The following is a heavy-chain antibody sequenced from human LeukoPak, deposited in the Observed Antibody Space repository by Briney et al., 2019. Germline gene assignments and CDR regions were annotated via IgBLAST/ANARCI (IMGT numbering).Heavy chain of an antibody. CDR1: GFTFSSYG. J-gene: IGHJ4*02. Sequence: PGRSLRLSCAASGFTFSSYGMHWVRQAPGKGLEWVAVISYDGSDKYYADSVKGRFTISRDNSKNTLYLQMNSLRAEDTAMYYCAKDLDIAAAGYYFDYWGQGTLVTVSS. CDR2: ISYDGSDK. D-gene: IGHD6-13*01. V-gene: IGHV3-30*18. CDR3: AKDLDIAAAGYYFDY.